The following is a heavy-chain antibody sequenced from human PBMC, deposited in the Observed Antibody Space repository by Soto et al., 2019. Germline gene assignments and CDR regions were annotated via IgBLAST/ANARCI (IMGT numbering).Heavy chain of an antibody. J-gene: IGHJ6*02. CDR3: ARDTYYYGSGTVPRVGYYGMDV. Sequence: QVQLVQSGAEVKKPGSSVKVSCKASGGTFSSYAISWVRQAPGQGLEWMGGIIPIFGTANYAQKFQGRVTITADESTSTAYMELSSLRSEDTAVYYCARDTYYYGSGTVPRVGYYGMDVWGQGTTATVSS. D-gene: IGHD3-10*01. CDR2: IIPIFGTA. CDR1: GGTFSSYA. V-gene: IGHV1-69*01.